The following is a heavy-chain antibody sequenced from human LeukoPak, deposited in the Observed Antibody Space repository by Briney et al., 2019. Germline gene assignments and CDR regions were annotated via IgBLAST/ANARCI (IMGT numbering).Heavy chain of an antibody. CDR1: SASISTAGFY. CDR2: IFPKGNT. CDR3: ARGPESSRWYVYDY. V-gene: IGHV4-30-2*01. J-gene: IGHJ4*02. Sequence: TLSLTCTVSSASISTAGFYGTWVRQPPAKGLEWIGYIFPKGNTYYNPSLESRVTISLDMSKNQFSLKLTSVIAADTAVYYCARGPESSRWYVYDYWARESWSPSPQ. D-gene: IGHD6-13*01.